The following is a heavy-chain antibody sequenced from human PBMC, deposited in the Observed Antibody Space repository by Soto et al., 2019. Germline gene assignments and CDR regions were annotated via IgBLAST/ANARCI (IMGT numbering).Heavy chain of an antibody. J-gene: IGHJ4*02. V-gene: IGHV3-74*03. CDR1: GFILSPYW. Sequence: GCSLRLSCAASGFILSPYWMHWVRQAPGRGLEWVSRLSSDGFGAAYADSVKGRFFISRDIARNTLFLQMNSLRADDTAVYYCARDLGGPDYWGRGTSVTGSS. CDR2: LSSDGFGA. CDR3: ARDLGGPDY. D-gene: IGHD3-16*01.